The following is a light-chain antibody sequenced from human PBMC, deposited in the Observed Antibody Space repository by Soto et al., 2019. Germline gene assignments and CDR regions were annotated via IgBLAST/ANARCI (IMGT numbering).Light chain of an antibody. V-gene: IGKV1-27*01. CDR1: QAISNY. CDR2: TAS. CDR3: QMHNSAPFS. Sequence: DIQMTQSPSSLSASVGDRVTITCRASQAISNYVAWYQQRPGKVPKLLIYTASTLQSGVPSQFSGSGSGTDFTLTISSLQPEDVATYYCQMHNSAPFSFGPGTKVDIK. J-gene: IGKJ3*01.